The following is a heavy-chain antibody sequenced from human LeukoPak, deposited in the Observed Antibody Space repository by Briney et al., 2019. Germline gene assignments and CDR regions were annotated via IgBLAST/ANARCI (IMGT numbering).Heavy chain of an antibody. CDR1: GFTFSNAW. CDR2: IKSKTDGGTT. Sequence: GGSLRLSCAASGFTFSNAWMSWVRQAPGKGLEWVGRIKSKTDGGTTDYAAPVKGRFTISRDDSKNTLYLQMNSLKTEDTAAYYCTRGIMDYDFWSGYWYYYMDVWGKGTTVTVSS. V-gene: IGHV3-15*01. J-gene: IGHJ6*03. D-gene: IGHD3-3*01. CDR3: TRGIMDYDFWSGYWYYYMDV.